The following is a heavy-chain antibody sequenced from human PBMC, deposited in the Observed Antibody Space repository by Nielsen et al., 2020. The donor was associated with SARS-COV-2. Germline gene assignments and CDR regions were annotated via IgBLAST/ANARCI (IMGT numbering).Heavy chain of an antibody. V-gene: IGHV3-30*04. CDR2: ISFDGSNT. CDR1: GFTFNNYA. D-gene: IGHD6-6*01. CDR3: AKSISARLSVYYFHY. J-gene: IGHJ4*02. Sequence: GGSLRLSCVASGFTFNNYAMHWVRQAPGKGLEWVAVISFDGSNTHYADSVRGRFTISRDNSKNTVFLQMSSLRAEDTALYYCAKSISARLSVYYFHYWGQGTLVTVSS.